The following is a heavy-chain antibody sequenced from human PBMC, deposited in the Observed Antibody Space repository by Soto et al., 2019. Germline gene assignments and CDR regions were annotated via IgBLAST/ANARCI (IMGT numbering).Heavy chain of an antibody. CDR2: IYYSGST. V-gene: IGHV4-30-4*08. CDR3: ARAARRAGSIDY. D-gene: IGHD6-6*01. Sequence: PSETLSLTCTVSGGSISSGGYYWSWIRQHPGKGLEWIGYIYYSGSTYYNPSLKSRVTISVDTSKNQFSLKLSSVTAADTAVYYCARAARRAGSIDYWGQGTLVTVSS. CDR1: GGSISSGGYY. J-gene: IGHJ4*02.